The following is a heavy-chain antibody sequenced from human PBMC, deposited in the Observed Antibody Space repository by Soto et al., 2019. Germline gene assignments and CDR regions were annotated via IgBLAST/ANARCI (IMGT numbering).Heavy chain of an antibody. CDR1: EFSVSSNY. J-gene: IGHJ4*02. Sequence: EVQLVESGGGLVQPGESLRLSCAASEFSVSSNYMSWVRQAPGKGLEWVSVIYASGTTYYADSVRGRFTISRDSSKNTLYLQMNSLRAEDTAVYYCARTTYCFTSGCYYTDYWGQGTLVTVSS. CDR3: ARTTYCFTSGCYYTDY. CDR2: IYASGTT. V-gene: IGHV3-66*01. D-gene: IGHD2-2*01.